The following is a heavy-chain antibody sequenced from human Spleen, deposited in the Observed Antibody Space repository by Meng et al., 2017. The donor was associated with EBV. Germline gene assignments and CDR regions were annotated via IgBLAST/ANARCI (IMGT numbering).Heavy chain of an antibody. CDR2: IYPGDSDT. J-gene: IGHJ6*02. D-gene: IGHD4/OR15-4a*01. CDR1: GYSFTNYW. CDR3: ARTQVPDYYYALDV. Sequence: VRRVESGAEVKKPGESLKISCKGSGYSFTNYWIAWVRQMPGKGLEWMGIIYPGDSDTRYSPSFQGQVTISADKSISTAYLQWDSLKASDTAMFYCARTQVPDYYYALDVWGQGTTVTVSS. V-gene: IGHV5-51*01.